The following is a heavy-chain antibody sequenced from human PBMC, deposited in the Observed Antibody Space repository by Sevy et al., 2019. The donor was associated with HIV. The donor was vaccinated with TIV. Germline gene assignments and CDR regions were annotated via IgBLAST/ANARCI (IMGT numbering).Heavy chain of an antibody. V-gene: IGHV3-48*02. CDR2: ISSSSSTI. J-gene: IGHJ5*02. CDR1: GFTFSSYA. D-gene: IGHD6-13*01. Sequence: GGSLRLSCAASGFTFSSYAMSWVRQAPGKGLEWVSYISSSSSTIYYADSVKGRFTIARDKAKNSRYLQMNSLGDGDTAVYYWARGAGRYSSSWNWFDPWGQGTLVTVSS. CDR3: ARGAGRYSSSWNWFDP.